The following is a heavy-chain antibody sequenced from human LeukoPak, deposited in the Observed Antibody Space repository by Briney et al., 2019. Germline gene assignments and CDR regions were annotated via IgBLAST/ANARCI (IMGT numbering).Heavy chain of an antibody. V-gene: IGHV4-59*01. CDR2: IYDTGGT. J-gene: IGHJ4*02. Sequence: SETLSHTCTVSGGSISSYYWSWIRQPPGKGLEWIGYIYDTGGTNYNPSLKSRVTISPDTSKNQFSLNLSSVTAADTAVYYCARGHYYDNSGDYWGQGILVTVSS. D-gene: IGHD3-22*01. CDR3: ARGHYYDNSGDY. CDR1: GGSISSYY.